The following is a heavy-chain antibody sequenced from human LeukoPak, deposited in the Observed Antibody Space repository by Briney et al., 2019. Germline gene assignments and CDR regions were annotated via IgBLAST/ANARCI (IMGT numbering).Heavy chain of an antibody. CDR3: ARDTPPQHLVF. D-gene: IGHD6-13*01. CDR2: IYISGST. Sequence: MPSETLSLTCTVSGGSITSHYRTWIRQPAGKGLEWIGRIYISGSTNYNPSLKSRVTMSVDTSNNQFSLNLNSVTAADTAVYYCARDTPPQHLVFWGRGILVTVSS. V-gene: IGHV4-4*07. J-gene: IGHJ4*02. CDR1: GGSITSHY.